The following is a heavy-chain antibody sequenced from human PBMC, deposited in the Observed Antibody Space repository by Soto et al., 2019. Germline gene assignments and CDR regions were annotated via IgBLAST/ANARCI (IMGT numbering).Heavy chain of an antibody. CDR3: ARGARPRSSWYWFDP. J-gene: IGHJ5*02. CDR1: GFTVSSNY. D-gene: IGHD6-13*01. Sequence: EVQLVESGGGLVQPGGSLRLSCAASGFTVSSNYMSWVRQAPGKGLEWVSVIYSGGSTYYADSVKGRFNISRDNSKNTLYLQMNSRRAEDTAVYYCARGARPRSSWYWFDPWGQGTLVTVSS. V-gene: IGHV3-66*01. CDR2: IYSGGST.